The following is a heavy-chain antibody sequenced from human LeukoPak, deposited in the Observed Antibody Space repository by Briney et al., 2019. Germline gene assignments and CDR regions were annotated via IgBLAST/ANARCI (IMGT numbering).Heavy chain of an antibody. J-gene: IGHJ4*02. CDR2: ITYSDSNT. V-gene: IGHV3-23*01. D-gene: IGHD3-22*01. CDR3: AKRFDSSGQIKSFDY. Sequence: GGSLRLSCAASGFTFSSYAMSWVRQAPGKGLEWVATITYSDSNTYYADSVKGRFTISRDNFKNTLYLQMNSLRAEDTAVYYCAKRFDSSGQIKSFDYWGQGTLVTVSS. CDR1: GFTFSSYA.